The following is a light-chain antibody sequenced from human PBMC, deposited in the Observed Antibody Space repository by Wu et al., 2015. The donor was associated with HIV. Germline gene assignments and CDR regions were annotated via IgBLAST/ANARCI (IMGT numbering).Light chain of an antibody. J-gene: IGKJ2*01. CDR2: GAS. CDR3: QQYGSSPVA. CDR1: QSVNNNY. Sequence: EIVLTQSPGTLSLSPGERATLSCRASQSVNNNYLAWYQQKPGQAPRFLIYGASNRVTGIPDRFSGSGSGTDFTLTITRLEPEDFGLYYCQQYGSSPVAFGQGTKLEIK. V-gene: IGKV3-20*01.